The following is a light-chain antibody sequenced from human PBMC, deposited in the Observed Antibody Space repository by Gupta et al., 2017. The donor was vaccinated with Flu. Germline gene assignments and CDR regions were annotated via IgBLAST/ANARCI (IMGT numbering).Light chain of an antibody. CDR1: SNDVGGYNY. V-gene: IGLV2-14*01. CDR3: CSYSTASTWV. CDR2: EVN. Sequence: QPALPQPASVSGSPGPSITISCTRTSNDVGGYNYVSWYQHHPGKAPKLMIYEVNSRPSGVSNRFSGFKSGSTASLTISGLQAEDEANYYCCSYSTASTWVFGGGTKLTVL. J-gene: IGLJ3*02.